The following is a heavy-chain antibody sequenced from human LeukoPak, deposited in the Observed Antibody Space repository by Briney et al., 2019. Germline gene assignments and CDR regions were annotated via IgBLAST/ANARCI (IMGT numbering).Heavy chain of an antibody. V-gene: IGHV3-74*01. CDR3: AREMATTETFDC. CDR2: INSDGSST. CDR1: GFTFSSYW. D-gene: IGHD5-12*01. J-gene: IGHJ4*02. Sequence: GGSLRLSCAASGFTFSSYWMHWVRQAPGKGLVWVSRINSDGSSTSYADSVKGRFTISRDNAKNTLYLQMNSLRAEDTAVYYCAREMATTETFDCWGQGTLVTVSS.